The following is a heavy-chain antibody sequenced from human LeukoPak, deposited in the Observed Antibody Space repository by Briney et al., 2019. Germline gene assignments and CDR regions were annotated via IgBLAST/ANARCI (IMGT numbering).Heavy chain of an antibody. V-gene: IGHV1-18*01. CDR2: TSAYNGNT. CDR1: GYTFSRYG. Sequence: ASVKVSCKASGYTFSRYGISWVRQAPGQGLEWMGWTSAYNGNTNYAQKLQGRVTMTTDTSTSTAYMELRSLRSDDTAVYYCARRAAAEYNFDYWGQGTLVTVSS. CDR3: ARRAAAEYNFDY. D-gene: IGHD6-13*01. J-gene: IGHJ4*02.